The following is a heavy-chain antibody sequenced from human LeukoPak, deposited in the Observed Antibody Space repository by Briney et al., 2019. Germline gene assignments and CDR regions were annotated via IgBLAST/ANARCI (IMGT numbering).Heavy chain of an antibody. CDR2: IIPILGIA. Sequence: ASVKVSCKASGGTFSSYAISWVRQAPGQGLEWMGRIIPILGIANYAQKFQGRVTITADKSTSTAYMGLSSLRSEDTAVYYCARGGSYDEIYWGQGTLVTVSS. V-gene: IGHV1-69*04. CDR1: GGTFSSYA. D-gene: IGHD1-26*01. CDR3: ARGGSYDEIY. J-gene: IGHJ4*02.